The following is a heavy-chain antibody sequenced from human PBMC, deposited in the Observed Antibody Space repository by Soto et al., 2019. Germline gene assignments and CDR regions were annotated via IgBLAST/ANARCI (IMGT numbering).Heavy chain of an antibody. V-gene: IGHV4-30-4*01. J-gene: IGHJ4*02. D-gene: IGHD2-2*02. CDR2: IYYSGST. Sequence: SETLSLTCTVSGGSISSGDYYWSWIRQPPGKGLEWIGYIYYSGSTYYNPSLKSRVTISVDTSKNQFSLKLSSVTAADTAVYYCARSIGGYCSSTSCYIRKYDDYWGQGTLVTVSS. CDR3: ARSIGGYCSSTSCYIRKYDDY. CDR1: GGSISSGDYY.